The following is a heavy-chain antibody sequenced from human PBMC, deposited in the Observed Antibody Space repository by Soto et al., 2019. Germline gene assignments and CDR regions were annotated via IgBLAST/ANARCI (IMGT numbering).Heavy chain of an antibody. Sequence: PGGSLRLSCATSGFTFRSYGMHWVRQAPGKGLEWLAVISNDGNNKFFADSVKGRLTLSRDNARNTLYLQINSLRAEDTAVYFCGKDTLFFNGGDCPLFYSYGLDVWGQMTTVTVS. D-gene: IGHD2-21*02. J-gene: IGHJ6*01. V-gene: IGHV3-30*18. CDR2: ISNDGNNK. CDR1: GFTFRSYG. CDR3: GKDTLFFNGGDCPLFYSYGLDV.